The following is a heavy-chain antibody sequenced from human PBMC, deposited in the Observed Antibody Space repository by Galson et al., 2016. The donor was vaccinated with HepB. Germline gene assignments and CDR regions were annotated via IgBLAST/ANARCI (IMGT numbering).Heavy chain of an antibody. D-gene: IGHD6-19*01. Sequence: SLRLSCAASGFTVSSNYMSWVRQAPGKGLEWVSVIYSGGSTYYADSVKGRFTISRDNSKNTLYLQMNSLRAEDTAVYYCARDSSGWPGHWYFDLWGRGTLVTVSS. J-gene: IGHJ2*01. CDR2: IYSGGST. CDR3: ARDSSGWPGHWYFDL. CDR1: GFTVSSNY. V-gene: IGHV3-66*01.